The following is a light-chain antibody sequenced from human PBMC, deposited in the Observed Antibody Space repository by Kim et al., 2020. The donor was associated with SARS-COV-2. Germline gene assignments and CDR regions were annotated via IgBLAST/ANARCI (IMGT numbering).Light chain of an antibody. V-gene: IGLV10-54*01. CDR3: SAWDTSLSAWL. Sequence: RQTVTLTCTGNNNKVGNQGAAWLQQHRGHPPKLLSYRNNSRPSGISERLSASRSGSTASLTITGLQPEDEADYYCSAWDTSLSAWLFGGGTQLTVL. CDR2: RNN. J-gene: IGLJ3*02. CDR1: NNKVGNQG.